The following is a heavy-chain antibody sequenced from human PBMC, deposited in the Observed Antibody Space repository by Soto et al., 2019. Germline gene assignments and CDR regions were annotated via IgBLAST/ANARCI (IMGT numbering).Heavy chain of an antibody. CDR2: IAQDGTEI. CDR1: GFRFSDYY. CDR3: ARWSQAMDV. V-gene: IGHV3-7*03. Sequence: PGGSLRLSCATSGFRFSDYYMTWVRLAPGKGLEWVAYIAQDGTEIYNVDSVRGRFTISRDSAKSSVYLHMNGLTAEDTALYYCARWSQAMDVWGQGTSVTVSS. D-gene: IGHD2-15*01. J-gene: IGHJ6*02.